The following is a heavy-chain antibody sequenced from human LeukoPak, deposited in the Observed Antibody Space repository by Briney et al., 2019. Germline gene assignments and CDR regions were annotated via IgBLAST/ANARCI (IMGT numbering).Heavy chain of an antibody. CDR3: ARGHADYGDYALNY. CDR2: MNPNSGNT. CDR1: GYTFTSYD. V-gene: IGHV1-8*01. D-gene: IGHD4-17*01. Sequence: ASVKVSCKASGYTFTSYDINWVRQATGQGLEWMGWMNPNSGNTGYAQKFQGRVTMTRNTSISTAYMELSSLRSEDTAVYYCARGHADYGDYALNYWGQGTLVTVSS. J-gene: IGHJ4*02.